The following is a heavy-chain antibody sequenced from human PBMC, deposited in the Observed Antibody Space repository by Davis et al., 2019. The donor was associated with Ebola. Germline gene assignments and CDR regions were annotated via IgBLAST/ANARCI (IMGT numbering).Heavy chain of an antibody. V-gene: IGHV4-39*01. CDR1: GGSISSSTYY. J-gene: IGHJ4*02. Sequence: SETLSLTCAVSGGSISSSTYYWGWIRQPPGKGLEWIGSIYNSGSTYYNPSLKSRVTVSVDTSKNQFSLKLRSVTAADTAVYYCARGPSIAAWDYWGQGTLVTVSS. D-gene: IGHD6-13*01. CDR3: ARGPSIAAWDY. CDR2: IYNSGST.